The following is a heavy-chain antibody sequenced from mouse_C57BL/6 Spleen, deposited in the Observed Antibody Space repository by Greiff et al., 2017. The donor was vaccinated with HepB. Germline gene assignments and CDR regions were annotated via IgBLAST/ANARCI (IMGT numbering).Heavy chain of an antibody. CDR1: GFTFSSYA. CDR3: TREDYDYEYAMDY. CDR2: ISSGGDYI. V-gene: IGHV5-9-1*02. Sequence: EVMLVESGEGLVKPGGSLKLSCAASGFTFSSYAMSWVRQTPEKRLEWVAYISSGGDYIYYADTVKGRFTISRDNARNTLYLQMSSLKSEDTAMYYCTREDYDYEYAMDYWGQGTSVTVSS. J-gene: IGHJ4*01. D-gene: IGHD2-4*01.